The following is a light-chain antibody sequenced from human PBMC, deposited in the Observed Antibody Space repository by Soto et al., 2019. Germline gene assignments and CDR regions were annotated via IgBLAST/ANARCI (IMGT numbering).Light chain of an antibody. CDR2: GAS. CDR1: QSVSSSY. V-gene: IGKV3-20*01. J-gene: IGKJ4*01. CDR3: QQYGRSPPTLT. Sequence: EIVLTQSPGTLSLSPGERATLSCRASQSVSSSYLAWYQQRPGQAPRLLIYGASSRATGIPDRLSGSGSGTDFTLSISRLEPEDFAVYFCQQYGRSPPTLTFGGGTKVEI.